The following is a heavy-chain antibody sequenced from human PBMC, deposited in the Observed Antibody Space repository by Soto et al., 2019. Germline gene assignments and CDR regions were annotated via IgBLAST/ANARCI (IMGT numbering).Heavy chain of an antibody. V-gene: IGHV4-34*01. CDR2: INHSGST. CDR1: GESFSGYY. J-gene: IGHJ4*02. D-gene: IGHD2-8*02. Sequence: QVQLQQWGAGLLKPSETLSLTCAVYGESFSGYYWTWIRQPPGTGLEWIGEINHSGSTNYNPSLKSRVTISVDTSKNQFSPKLTSVTAADTAVYYCARDKITGLFDYWGQGTLVTVSS. CDR3: ARDKITGLFDY.